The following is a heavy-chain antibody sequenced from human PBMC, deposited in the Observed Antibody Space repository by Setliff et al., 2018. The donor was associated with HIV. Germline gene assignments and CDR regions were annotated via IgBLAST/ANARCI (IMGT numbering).Heavy chain of an antibody. Sequence: SETLSLTCSVSGDSIISDTYYWGWIRQPPGKGPEWIASIFYPGSTFYTSSLKSRVRISMDKPKNQFSLELTSVTTEDTAVFYCARQTRNRYDVLTGYSVLWGQGILVTVSS. J-gene: IGHJ4*02. CDR2: IFYPGST. CDR1: GDSIISDTYY. V-gene: IGHV4-39*01. CDR3: ARQTRNRYDVLTGYSVL. D-gene: IGHD3-9*01.